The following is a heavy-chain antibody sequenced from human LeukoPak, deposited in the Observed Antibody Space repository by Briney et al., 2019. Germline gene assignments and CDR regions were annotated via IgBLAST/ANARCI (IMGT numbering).Heavy chain of an antibody. D-gene: IGHD3-10*01. CDR3: ARDPPSGYYGSGSQDAFDI. Sequence: GASVKVSCKASGGTLSSYAISWVRQAPGQGLEWMGGIIPIFGTANYAQKFQGRVTITADKSTSTAYMELSSLRSEDTAVYYCARDPPSGYYGSGSQDAFDIWGQGTMVTVSS. CDR1: GGTLSSYA. CDR2: IIPIFGTA. V-gene: IGHV1-69*06. J-gene: IGHJ3*02.